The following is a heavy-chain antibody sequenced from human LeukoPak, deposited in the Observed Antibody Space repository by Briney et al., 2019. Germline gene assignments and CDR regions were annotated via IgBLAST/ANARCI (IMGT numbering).Heavy chain of an antibody. D-gene: IGHD3-22*01. CDR2: ISSSSSTI. Sequence: GGSLRLSCAASGSTFSSYSMNWVRQAPGKGLEWVSYISSSSSTIYYADSVKGRFTISRDNAKNSLYLQMNSLRAEDTAVYYCATYSSLNRREFQYWGQGTLLTVSS. CDR3: ATYSSLNRREFQY. V-gene: IGHV3-48*01. CDR1: GSTFSSYS. J-gene: IGHJ1*01.